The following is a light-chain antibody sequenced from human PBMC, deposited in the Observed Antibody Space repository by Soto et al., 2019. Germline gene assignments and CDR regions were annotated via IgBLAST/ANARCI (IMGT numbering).Light chain of an antibody. CDR2: NNI. Sequence: QSVLTQPPSMSGAPGQGVTISCTGSSSDIGAGYDVHWYQQFPGTAPKLLIYNNINRPSGVPDRFSGSKSGTSASLAITGLQAEDEADYYCQSYDSSLGGSKGVFGGGTKLTVL. V-gene: IGLV1-40*01. CDR1: SSDIGAGYD. J-gene: IGLJ3*02. CDR3: QSYDSSLGGSKGV.